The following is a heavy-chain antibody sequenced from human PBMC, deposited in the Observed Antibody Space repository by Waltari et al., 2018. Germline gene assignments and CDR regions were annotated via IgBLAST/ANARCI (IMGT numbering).Heavy chain of an antibody. D-gene: IGHD2-2*02. J-gene: IGHJ5*02. CDR1: GYTFTDYY. CDR3: ARRPQGYCTTTNCYTGFDP. Sequence: QVQLVQSGAEVRKPGASVKVSCEASGYTFTDYYLHWVRQAPGQGLEWMGWINPASGGTNYAQKFQGRVTMTRDTSVKTAYTDLIRLSSDDTAVYFCARRPQGYCTTTNCYTGFDPWGQGTLVTVSS. V-gene: IGHV1-2*02. CDR2: INPASGGT.